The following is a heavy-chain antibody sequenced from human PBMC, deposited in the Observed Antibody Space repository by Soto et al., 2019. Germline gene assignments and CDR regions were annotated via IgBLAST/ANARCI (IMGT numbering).Heavy chain of an antibody. CDR2: ISGSGGST. D-gene: IGHD2-15*01. CDR3: AKDRSRGVVVVTDY. V-gene: IGHV3-23*01. J-gene: IGHJ4*02. Sequence: GGSLRLPCAASGSTFSSYAMSWVRQAPGKGLEWVSDISGSGGSTYYADSVKGRFTITRDNSKNTLYLQMNSLRAEDTAVYYCAKDRSRGVVVVTDYWGQGTLVTVSS. CDR1: GSTFSSYA.